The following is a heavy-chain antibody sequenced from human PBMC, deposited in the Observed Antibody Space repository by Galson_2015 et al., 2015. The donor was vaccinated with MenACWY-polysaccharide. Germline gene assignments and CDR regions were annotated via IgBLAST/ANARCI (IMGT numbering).Heavy chain of an antibody. J-gene: IGHJ4*02. CDR2: INPNGGGT. D-gene: IGHD6-19*01. CDR1: GYTFTDRY. V-gene: IGHV1-2*02. CDR3: TRGGGRYYVDY. Sequence: SVKFSCKASGYTFTDRYIHWVRQAPGQGPEWMGWINPNGGGTHYEQKYQARVTMTRDTSINTAYMELSRLSSDDTAVYYCTRGGGRYYVDYWGQGTLVTVSS.